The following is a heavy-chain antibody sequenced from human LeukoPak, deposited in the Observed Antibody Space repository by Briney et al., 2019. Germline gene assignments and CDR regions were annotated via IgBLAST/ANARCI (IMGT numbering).Heavy chain of an antibody. CDR1: GFTFSSYA. CDR2: ISGSGGST. V-gene: IGHV3-23*01. CDR3: AKDLPDTMIVVVIRDY. Sequence: GGSLRLSCAASGFTFSSYAMSWVRQAPGKGLEWVSAISGSGGSTYYADSVKGRFAISRDNSKNTLYLQMNSLRAEDTAVYYCAKDLPDTMIVVVIRDYWGQGTLVTVSS. D-gene: IGHD3-22*01. J-gene: IGHJ4*02.